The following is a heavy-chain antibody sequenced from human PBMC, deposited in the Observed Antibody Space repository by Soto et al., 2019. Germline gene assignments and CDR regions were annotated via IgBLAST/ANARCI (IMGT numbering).Heavy chain of an antibody. CDR3: ARAGDCSGGSCYPYGMDV. V-gene: IGHV4-4*07. CDR2: IYTSGST. J-gene: IGHJ6*02. CDR1: GGSISSYY. D-gene: IGHD2-15*01. Sequence: QVQLQESGPGLMKTSESLSLTCTVSGGSISSYYWSWIRQPAGKGLEWIGRIYTSGSTNYNPSLKSRVTMSVDTSKNQFSLKLSSVTAADTAVYYCARAGDCSGGSCYPYGMDVWGQGTTVTVSS.